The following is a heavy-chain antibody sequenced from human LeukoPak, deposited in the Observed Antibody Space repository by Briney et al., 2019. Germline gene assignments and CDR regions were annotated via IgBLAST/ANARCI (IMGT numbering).Heavy chain of an antibody. J-gene: IGHJ4*02. V-gene: IGHV3-23*01. Sequence: GGSLRLSCAASGFIFSNYAMSWVRQAPGKGLEWVSIISSSGGGTYYADSVKGRFTISRDNSKNTLYLQMNSLRAEDTAVYYCARDRMYGGNSGDYWGQGTLVTVSS. CDR1: GFIFSNYA. CDR3: ARDRMYGGNSGDY. D-gene: IGHD4-23*01. CDR2: ISSSGGGT.